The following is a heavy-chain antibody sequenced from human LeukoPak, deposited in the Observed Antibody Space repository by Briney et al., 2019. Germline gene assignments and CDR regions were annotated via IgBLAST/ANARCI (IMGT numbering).Heavy chain of an antibody. V-gene: IGHV4-39*07. CDR2: IYYSGST. Sequence: PSETLSLTCTVSGGSISSSSYYWGWIRQPPGKGLEWIGSIYYSGSTYYNPSLKSRVTISVDTSKNQFSLKLSSVTAADTAVYYCANRVEAFDIWGQGTMVTVSS. CDR3: ANRVEAFDI. J-gene: IGHJ3*02. D-gene: IGHD5-24*01. CDR1: GGSISSSSYY.